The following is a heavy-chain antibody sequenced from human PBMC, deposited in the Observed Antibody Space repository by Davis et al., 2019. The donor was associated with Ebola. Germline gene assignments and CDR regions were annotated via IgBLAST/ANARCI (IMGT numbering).Heavy chain of an antibody. V-gene: IGHV4-39*01. Sequence: SETLSLTCTVSGGSISSYYWGWIRQPPGKGLEWIGSIYYSGSTYYNPSLKSRVTISVDTSKNQFSLKLSSVTAADTAVYYCARASTVTPFDYWGQGTLVTVSS. CDR2: IYYSGST. D-gene: IGHD4-11*01. J-gene: IGHJ4*02. CDR3: ARASTVTPFDY. CDR1: GGSISSYY.